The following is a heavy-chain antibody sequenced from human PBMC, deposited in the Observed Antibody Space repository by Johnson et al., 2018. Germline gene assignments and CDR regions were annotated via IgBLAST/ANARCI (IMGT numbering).Heavy chain of an antibody. V-gene: IGHV3-74*01. CDR3: VRNYPFDM. J-gene: IGHJ3*02. CDR2: IHADGTGT. D-gene: IGHD3-10*01. CDR1: GFTFSSHW. Sequence: VQLQESGGGLVQPGGSXRLSCAASGFTFSSHWMQWVRQAPGKGLVWVSHIHADGTGTTYADSVKGRFTISRDNAKNTLYLQMNSLRAEDTAVYYCVRNYPFDMWGQGTMVTVSS.